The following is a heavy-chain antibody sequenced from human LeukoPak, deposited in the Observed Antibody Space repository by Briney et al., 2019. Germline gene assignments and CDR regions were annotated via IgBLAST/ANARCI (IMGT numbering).Heavy chain of an antibody. J-gene: IGHJ5*02. CDR1: GFTVSSNY. Sequence: GGSPRLSCAASGFTVSSNYMSWVRQAPGKGLEWVSVIYSGGSTYYADSVKGRFTISRDNSKNTLYLQMNSLRAEDTAVYYCARGGDILTGSYAVWSFDLWGQGTLVTVSS. V-gene: IGHV3-53*01. CDR3: ARGGDILTGSYAVWSFDL. D-gene: IGHD3-9*01. CDR2: IYSGGST.